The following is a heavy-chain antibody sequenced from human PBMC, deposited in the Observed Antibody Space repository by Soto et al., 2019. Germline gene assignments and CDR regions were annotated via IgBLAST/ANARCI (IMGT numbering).Heavy chain of an antibody. CDR1: GFTFSSYS. CDR3: ARSSSWKPEFYY. CDR2: ISSSSSYI. V-gene: IGHV3-21*01. D-gene: IGHD6-13*01. J-gene: IGHJ4*02. Sequence: GGSLRLSCAASGFTFSSYSMNWVRQAPGKGLEWVSSISSSSSYIYYADSVKGRFTISRDNAKNSLYLQMNSLRAEDTAVYYCARSSSWKPEFYYWGQGTLVTVSS.